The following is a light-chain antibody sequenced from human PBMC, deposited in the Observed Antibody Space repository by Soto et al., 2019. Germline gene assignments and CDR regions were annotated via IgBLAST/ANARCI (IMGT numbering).Light chain of an antibody. V-gene: IGKV1-39*01. CDR2: AAS. CDR1: QSISNY. CDR3: QQSYSIRFT. J-gene: IGKJ3*01. Sequence: DIQMTQSPSSLSASVGDRVTITCRASQSISNYLNWYQQKPGNAPKLLIYAASSLQSGVPSRFSGSGSGTDFTLTISSLQPEDCATHYCQQSYSIRFTVGAGTKVDIK.